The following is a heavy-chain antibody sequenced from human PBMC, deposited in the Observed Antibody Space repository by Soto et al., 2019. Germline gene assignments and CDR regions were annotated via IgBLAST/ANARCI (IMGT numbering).Heavy chain of an antibody. CDR2: ISSNGGST. D-gene: IGHD6-13*01. V-gene: IGHV3-64D*06. Sequence: EVQLVESGGGLVQPGGSLRLSCSASAFTFTSYAMHWVRQAPGKGLEYVSGISSNGGSTYYADSVKGRFTISRDNSKNTLYLQMSSLTPEDTAVYYCAKGRSGQQLVRGFDYWGQGTLVTVSS. CDR1: AFTFTSYA. J-gene: IGHJ4*02. CDR3: AKGRSGQQLVRGFDY.